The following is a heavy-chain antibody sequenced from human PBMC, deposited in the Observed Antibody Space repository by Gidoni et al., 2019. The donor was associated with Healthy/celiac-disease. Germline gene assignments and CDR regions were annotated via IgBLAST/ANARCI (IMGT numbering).Heavy chain of an antibody. CDR2: IYSGGST. V-gene: IGHV3-66*02. CDR1: GFTVSSNY. J-gene: IGHJ3*02. D-gene: IGHD1-26*01. CDR3: ARGLGGDLRAFDI. Sequence: EVQLVESGGGLVQPGGSLRLSCAASGFTVSSNYMSWVRQAPGKGLEWVSVIYSGGSTYYADSVKGRFTISRDNSKNTLYLQMNSLRAEDTAVYYCARGLGGDLRAFDIWGQGTMVTVSS.